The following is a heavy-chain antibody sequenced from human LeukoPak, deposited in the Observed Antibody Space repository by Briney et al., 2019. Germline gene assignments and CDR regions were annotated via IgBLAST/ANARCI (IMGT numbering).Heavy chain of an antibody. Sequence: SETLSLTCTVSGGSISSYCWSWIRQPPGKGLEWIGYIYYSGSTNYNPSLKSRVTISVDTSKNQFSLKLSSVTAADTAVYYCARGLLGASSKWTIYYFDYWGQGTLVTVSS. J-gene: IGHJ4*02. CDR3: ARGLLGASSKWTIYYFDY. CDR2: IYYSGST. V-gene: IGHV4-59*01. CDR1: GGSISSYC. D-gene: IGHD1-26*01.